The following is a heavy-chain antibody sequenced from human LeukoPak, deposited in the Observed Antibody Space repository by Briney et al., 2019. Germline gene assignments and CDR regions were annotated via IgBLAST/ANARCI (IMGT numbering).Heavy chain of an antibody. Sequence: GGSLRLSCAASGFTFRSHGMHWVRQAPGKGLEWVAGIRNDGSNEKYVDSVKGRFTISRDNSKNTLYLQMHSLRAEDTAVYYCARGPAGSHNGMDVWGQGTTVIVSS. CDR1: GFTFRSHG. J-gene: IGHJ6*02. D-gene: IGHD6-25*01. CDR2: IRNDGSNE. CDR3: ARGPAGSHNGMDV. V-gene: IGHV3-33*01.